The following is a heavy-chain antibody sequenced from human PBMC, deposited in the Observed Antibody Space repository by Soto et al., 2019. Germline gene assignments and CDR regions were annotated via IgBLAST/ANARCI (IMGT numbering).Heavy chain of an antibody. J-gene: IGHJ4*02. CDR2: ISYDGNNR. CDR1: GFTLSRYV. CDR3: ARDDYDIFDGYALYPY. Sequence: GGALRLSYAASGFTLSRYVMHGGRQAPGKGLEWVAVISYDGNNRYYVESVKGRFTISRDNSKNTLYMQMNSLRAEDTAVYYCARDDYDIFDGYALYPYRAQGTLVSGSA. D-gene: IGHD3-9*01. V-gene: IGHV3-30*03.